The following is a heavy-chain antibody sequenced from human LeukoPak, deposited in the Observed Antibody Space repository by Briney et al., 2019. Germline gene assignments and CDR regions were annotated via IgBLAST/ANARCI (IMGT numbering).Heavy chain of an antibody. CDR2: IYYSGST. J-gene: IGHJ4*02. D-gene: IGHD3-10*01. CDR3: ARLDGSGSYFY. V-gene: IGHV4-59*08. CDR1: GGSISSYY. Sequence: PSEALFLTCIVSGGSISSYYLSWLRQPPGKGLDWIGYIYYSGSTNYNPSLKSRVPISVDTSKNQFSLKLSSVTAADTAVYYCARLDGSGSYFYWGQETLVTVSS.